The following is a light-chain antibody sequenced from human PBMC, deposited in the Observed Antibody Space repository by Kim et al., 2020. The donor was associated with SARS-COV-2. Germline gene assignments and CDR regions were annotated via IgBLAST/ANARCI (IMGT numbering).Light chain of an antibody. Sequence: QSVLTQPPSASGTPGQRVTISCSGSSSNIGSNTVNWYQQLPGTAPKLLIYSNNQRPSGVPDRFPGSKSGTSASLAISGLQSEDEADYYCAAWDDSLNVVVFGGETQLTVL. CDR2: SNN. V-gene: IGLV1-44*01. J-gene: IGLJ2*01. CDR3: AAWDDSLNVVV. CDR1: SSNIGSNT.